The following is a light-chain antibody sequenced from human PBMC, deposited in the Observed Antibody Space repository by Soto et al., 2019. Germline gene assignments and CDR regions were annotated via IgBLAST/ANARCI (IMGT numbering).Light chain of an antibody. J-gene: IGKJ4*01. V-gene: IGKV3-15*01. CDR1: QSVSSN. CDR2: GAS. Sequence: EIVMTQSPATLSVSPGERATLSCRASQSVSSNLAWYQQKTGQAPRLLIYGASTRAPDVPARFSGSWYGTEFNLTINSLQSEDFAVYYCQQYDAWPLTFGGGTKVDIK. CDR3: QQYDAWPLT.